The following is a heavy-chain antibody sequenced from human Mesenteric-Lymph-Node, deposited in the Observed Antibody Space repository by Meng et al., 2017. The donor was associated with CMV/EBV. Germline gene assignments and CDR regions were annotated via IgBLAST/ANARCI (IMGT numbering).Heavy chain of an antibody. CDR1: GYSISSDYY. D-gene: IGHD3-22*01. J-gene: IGHJ4*02. CDR3: ARGSTSVTMIVVVFTAASLAYDS. CDR2: IYHSGST. Sequence: GSLRLSCTVSGYSISSDYYWGWIRQPPGKGLEWIGNIYHSGSTYYNPSLKSRVTISVDTSKNQFSLKLNSVTAADTAVYYCARGSTSVTMIVVVFTAASLAYDSWGQGTLVTVSS. V-gene: IGHV4-38-2*02.